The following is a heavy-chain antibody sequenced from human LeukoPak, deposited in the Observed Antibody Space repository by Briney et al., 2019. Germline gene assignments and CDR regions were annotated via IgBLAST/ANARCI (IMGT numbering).Heavy chain of an antibody. CDR3: TRGAGWLIDY. D-gene: IGHD3-16*01. CDR2: FYNSGRS. Sequence: SETLSLTCTVSDDSLSDYYRGWIRQPPGKVLEWIGYFYNSGRSTYNPSLKSRVTISADTSKNHFSLKLNSVTTADTAVYYCTRGAGWLIDYWGQGILVTVSS. J-gene: IGHJ4*02. CDR1: DDSLSDYY. V-gene: IGHV4-59*01.